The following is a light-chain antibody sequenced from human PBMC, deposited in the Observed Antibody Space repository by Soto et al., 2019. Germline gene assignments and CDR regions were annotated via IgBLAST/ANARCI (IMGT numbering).Light chain of an antibody. CDR2: GNN. Sequence: QSVLTQPPSVSGAPGQRVTISCTGSRSNIGADYSVHWYQQLPGTAPKLLIYGNNNRPSGVSDRFSASKSGTSASLAITGLQAEDEADYYCQSYDSSLTGYVAFGGGTKLTVL. CDR1: RSNIGADYS. V-gene: IGLV1-40*01. CDR3: QSYDSSLTGYVA. J-gene: IGLJ2*01.